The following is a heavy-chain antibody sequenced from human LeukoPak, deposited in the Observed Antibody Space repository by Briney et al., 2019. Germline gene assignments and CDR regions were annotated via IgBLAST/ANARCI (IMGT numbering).Heavy chain of an antibody. D-gene: IGHD6-6*01. V-gene: IGHV3-23*01. CDR3: ARGNIGARPFEY. CDR2: ISSSSGST. CDR1: GFTFSNYA. J-gene: IGHJ4*02. Sequence: PGGSLRFSCAASGFTFSNYAMSWVRQAPGKGLEWVSFISSSSGSTYYADSVKGRFTISRDNSKNTLYLQMNSLRAEDTAVYYCARGNIGARPFEYWGQGTLVTVTS.